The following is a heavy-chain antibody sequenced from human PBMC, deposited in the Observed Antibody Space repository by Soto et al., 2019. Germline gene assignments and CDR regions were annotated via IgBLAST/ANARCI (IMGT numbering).Heavy chain of an antibody. CDR1: GFIFSNFG. V-gene: IGHV3-33*01. CDR3: ARDLTGDSGQGHLCDY. J-gene: IGHJ4*02. Sequence: QVQLVESGGGVVQPGRSLRLSCAASGFIFSNFGMHWVRQAPGKGLEWVAVIWYDGSNEYYADSVKGRFTISKDNSKNTLYLQMNSLRAEDTAVYYCARDLTGDSGQGHLCDYWGQGVLVTVSS. CDR2: IWYDGSNE. D-gene: IGHD7-27*01.